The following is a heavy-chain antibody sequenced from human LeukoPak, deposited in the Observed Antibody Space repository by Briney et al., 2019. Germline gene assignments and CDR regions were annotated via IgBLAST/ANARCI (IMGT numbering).Heavy chain of an antibody. D-gene: IGHD3-22*01. J-gene: IGHJ4*02. CDR3: AREGSGYYYDSSGYYDY. Sequence: RASVKVSCKASGYTFTSYAMHWVRQAPGQRLEWMGWINAGNGNTKYSQKFQGRVTITRDTSASTAYMELSSLRSEDTAVYYCAREGSGYYYDSSGYYDYWGQGTLVTVSS. CDR1: GYTFTSYA. CDR2: INAGNGNT. V-gene: IGHV1-3*01.